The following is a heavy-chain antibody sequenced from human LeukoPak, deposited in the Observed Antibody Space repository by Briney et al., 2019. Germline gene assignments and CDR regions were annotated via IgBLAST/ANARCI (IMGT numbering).Heavy chain of an antibody. V-gene: IGHV4-30-4*01. CDR2: IYYGGST. CDR3: ARTPDTAMVEDY. D-gene: IGHD5-18*01. CDR1: GAPISRGVSS. J-gene: IGHJ4*02. Sequence: SQTLSLTCTVSGAPISRGVSSWVWTPNPPGRALEGIGYIYYGGSTYYNPSLKSRVTISVDTSKNQFSLKLSSVTAADTAVYYCARTPDTAMVEDYWGQGTLVTVSS.